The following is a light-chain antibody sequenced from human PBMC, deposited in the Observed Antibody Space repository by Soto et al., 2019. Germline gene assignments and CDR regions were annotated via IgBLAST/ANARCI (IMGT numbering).Light chain of an antibody. CDR2: EVS. Sequence: QSALTQPASVSGSPGQSITISCTGTSSDVGSYNLVSWYQQHPGKAPKLMIYEVSKRPSGVSNRFSGSKSGNTASLTISGLQAEDEADYYCCSYAGSRTLVFGGGTKPPS. J-gene: IGLJ2*01. CDR1: SSDVGSYNL. V-gene: IGLV2-23*02. CDR3: CSYAGSRTLV.